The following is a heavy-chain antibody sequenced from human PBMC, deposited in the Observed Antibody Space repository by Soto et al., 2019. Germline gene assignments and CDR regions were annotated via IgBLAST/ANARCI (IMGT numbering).Heavy chain of an antibody. CDR2: INHSGIT. CDR1: GGAFSGYY. V-gene: IGHV4-34*01. Sequence: HVQLQQWGAGLLKPSETLSLTCAVYGGAFSGYYWGWIRKPPGNGLEWIGEINHSGITNYNPSLKRRVTISVHPSKNQFTLKVSVVTAADTAVYSCARHFHPSYWATPRKIHFAYWGQGTLVTVSS. CDR3: ARHFHPSYWATPRKIHFAY. D-gene: IGHD5-12*01. J-gene: IGHJ4*02.